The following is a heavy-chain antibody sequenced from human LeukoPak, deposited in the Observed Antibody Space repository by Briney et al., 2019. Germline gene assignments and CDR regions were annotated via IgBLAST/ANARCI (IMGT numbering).Heavy chain of an antibody. D-gene: IGHD3-3*01. CDR1: GDSVSSNGAS. J-gene: IGHJ4*02. Sequence: SQTLSLTCAISGDSVSSNGASWNWIRQSPSRGLEWRGRTYYRSQQWHSDYAPSVKGRITLNPDTSKNQFSLQLTSMTPEDTAVYYCGRETDFGVVTNWGQGTLVTVSS. CDR2: TYYRSQQWHS. CDR3: GRETDFGVVTN. V-gene: IGHV6-1*01.